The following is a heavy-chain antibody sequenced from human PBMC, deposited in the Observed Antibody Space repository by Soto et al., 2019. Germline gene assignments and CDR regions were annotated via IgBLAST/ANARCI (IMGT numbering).Heavy chain of an antibody. CDR2: ISSSGNTI. V-gene: IGHV3-11*01. CDR1: GFTFSDYY. Sequence: QVQLVESGGGLVKPGGSLRLSCAASGFTFSDYYMSWIRQAPGKGLEWISYISSSGNTIYYADSVNGRFTIARDNAKNTLYLKKYSLRAEDAAVYYCAGDLIGRYLFIDVWGKRATVTVS. CDR3: AGDLIGRYLFIDV. J-gene: IGHJ6*03. D-gene: IGHD1-26*01.